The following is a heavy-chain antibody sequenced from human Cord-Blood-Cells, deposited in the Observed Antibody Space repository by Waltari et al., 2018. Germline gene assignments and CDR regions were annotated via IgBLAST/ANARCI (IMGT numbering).Heavy chain of an antibody. CDR1: GGSINSGGYS. Sequence: QLQLQESGSGLVKPSQTLSLTCAVSGGSINSGGYSWSWIRQPPGKGLEWIGYIYHSGSTYYSPALKSRVTISVDRSKNQFSLKLSAVTAADTAVYYCARADWSATFDYWGQGTLVTVSS. D-gene: IGHD3-3*01. J-gene: IGHJ4*02. CDR2: IYHSGST. CDR3: ARADWSATFDY. V-gene: IGHV4-30-2*01.